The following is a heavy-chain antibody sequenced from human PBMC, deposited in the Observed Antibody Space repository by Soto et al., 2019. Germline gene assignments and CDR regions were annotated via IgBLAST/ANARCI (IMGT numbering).Heavy chain of an antibody. CDR2: ISGSGGST. Sequence: GGSLRLSCAASGFTFSSFAMSWVRQAPGKGLEWVSAISGSGGSTYYAGSVKGRFTISRDNSKNTLYLQMNSLRAEDTAVYYCAKTAQRFYDSSGYSYYFDYWGQGTLVTVSS. V-gene: IGHV3-23*01. CDR1: GFTFSSFA. J-gene: IGHJ4*02. CDR3: AKTAQRFYDSSGYSYYFDY. D-gene: IGHD3-22*01.